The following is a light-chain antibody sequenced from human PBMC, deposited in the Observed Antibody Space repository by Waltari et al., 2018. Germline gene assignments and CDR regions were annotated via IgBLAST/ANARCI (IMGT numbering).Light chain of an antibody. J-gene: IGKJ1*01. CDR1: QGIRSD. Sequence: AIQMTQSPSSLSASVGDRVTITCRASQGIRSDLAWYQHKPGKAPKLLIYAASYLQSGVPSRFNGSGSGTDFTLTINSLQPEDFATYYCLHDYTYPWTFGQGTKLEVK. CDR2: AAS. CDR3: LHDYTYPWT. V-gene: IGKV1-6*01.